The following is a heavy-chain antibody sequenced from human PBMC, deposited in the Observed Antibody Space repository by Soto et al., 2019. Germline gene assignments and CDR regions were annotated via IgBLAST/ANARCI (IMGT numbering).Heavy chain of an antibody. CDR2: IYYSGST. CDR3: ARGPFNYYDSSGYYYKGYFDY. V-gene: IGHV4-31*03. J-gene: IGHJ4*02. D-gene: IGHD3-22*01. CDR1: GGSISSGGYY. Sequence: QVQLQESGPGLVKPSQTLSLTCTVSGGSISSGGYYWSWIRQHPGKGLEWIGYIYYSGSTYYNPYLKRRVTISVDTSKNQFSLKLSSVTAADTAVYYCARGPFNYYDSSGYYYKGYFDYWGQGTLVTVSS.